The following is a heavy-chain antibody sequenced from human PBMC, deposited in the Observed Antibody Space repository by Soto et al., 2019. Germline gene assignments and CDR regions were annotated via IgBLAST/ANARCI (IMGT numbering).Heavy chain of an antibody. CDR2: INHSGST. Sequence: QVQLQQWGAGLLKPSETLSLTCAVYGGSFSGYYWSWIRQPPGKGLEWIGEINHSGSTNYNPSLKSRVTISVDTSKNQFSLKLSSVTAADTAVYYCARGPYYYDSSGYYSDFYYWGQGTLVTVSS. J-gene: IGHJ4*02. CDR3: ARGPYYYDSSGYYSDFYY. CDR1: GGSFSGYY. D-gene: IGHD3-22*01. V-gene: IGHV4-34*01.